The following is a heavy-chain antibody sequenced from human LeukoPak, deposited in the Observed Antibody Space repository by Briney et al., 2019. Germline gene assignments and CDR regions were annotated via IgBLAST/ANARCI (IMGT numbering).Heavy chain of an antibody. J-gene: IGHJ4*02. CDR1: GYTFTGYY. Sequence: GASVKVSCKASGYTFTGYYMHWVRQAPGQGLEWMGWINPNSGGTNYAQKFQGWVTMTRDTSISTAYMELSRLRSDDTAVYYCARALNIAARPLYYWGQGTLVTVSS. CDR2: INPNSGGT. V-gene: IGHV1-2*04. D-gene: IGHD6-6*01. CDR3: ARALNIAARPLYY.